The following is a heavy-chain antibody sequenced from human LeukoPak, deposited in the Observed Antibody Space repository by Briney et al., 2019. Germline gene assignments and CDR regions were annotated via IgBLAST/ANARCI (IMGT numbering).Heavy chain of an antibody. CDR1: GYTFTGTGWY. J-gene: IGHJ4*02. Sequence: GDSVKVSCKASGYTFTGTGWYLYWLRQAPGQGLECMGWTHPNNRDTAYAQKFEGRVAMTRDTSISTAYMELRRLRPDVTAVYFCARDGPAQMVDLDYWGQGTLVTVSS. D-gene: IGHD3-10*01. V-gene: IGHV1-2*02. CDR2: THPNNRDT. CDR3: ARDGPAQMVDLDY.